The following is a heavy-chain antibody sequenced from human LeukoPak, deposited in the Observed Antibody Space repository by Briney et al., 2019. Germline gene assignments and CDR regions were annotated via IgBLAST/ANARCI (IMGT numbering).Heavy chain of an antibody. J-gene: IGHJ3*02. CDR2: IIPIFGTA. CDR1: GGTFSSYA. D-gene: IGHD3-22*01. CDR3: ARETHYDSSGYYVGAFDI. V-gene: IGHV1-69*01. Sequence: SVKVSCKASGGTFSSYAISWVRQAPGQGLEWMGGIIPIFGTANYAQKLQGRVTITADESTSTAYMELSSLRSEDTAVYYCARETHYDSSGYYVGAFDIWGQGTMVTVSS.